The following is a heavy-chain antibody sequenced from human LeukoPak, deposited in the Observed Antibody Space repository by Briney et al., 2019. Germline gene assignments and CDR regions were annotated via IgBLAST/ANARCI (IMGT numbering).Heavy chain of an antibody. Sequence: PSQTLSLTCTVSGGSISSGDYYWSWIRQPPGKGLEWIGYIYYSGSTYYNPSLKSRVTISVDTSKNQFSLKLSSVTAADTAVYYCARDYYDSSGYSLAGAFDIWGQGTMVTVSS. CDR1: GGSISSGDYY. CDR3: ARDYYDSSGYSLAGAFDI. D-gene: IGHD3-22*01. V-gene: IGHV4-30-4*01. CDR2: IYYSGST. J-gene: IGHJ3*02.